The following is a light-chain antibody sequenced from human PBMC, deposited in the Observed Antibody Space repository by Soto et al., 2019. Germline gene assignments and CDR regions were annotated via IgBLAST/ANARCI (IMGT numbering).Light chain of an antibody. CDR1: SRDVGRYDY. CDR3: SSYTKVNTLVV. Sequence: QSALTQPASVSGSPGQSITISCSGTSRDVGRYDYVSWYQQHPGKAPRLIIYEVSNRPSGISNRFSGSKSGNTATLTISGLRAEDDAEYSCSSYTKVNTLVVFGGGTKLTVL. V-gene: IGLV2-14*01. CDR2: EVS. J-gene: IGLJ2*01.